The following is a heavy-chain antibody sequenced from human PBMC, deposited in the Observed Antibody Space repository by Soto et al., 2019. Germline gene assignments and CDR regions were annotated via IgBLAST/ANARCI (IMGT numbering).Heavy chain of an antibody. CDR3: AKDDFTDGGDDYFDY. D-gene: IGHD2-21*02. CDR2: IGASGDIT. J-gene: IGHJ4*02. CDR1: GFSFTNFA. V-gene: IGHV3-23*01. Sequence: EVQLLESGGGLVQPGGSLRLSCAASGFSFTNFAMSWVRQAPGKGLEWVAGIGASGDITWYADSVKGRLSISRDNSKNTLYLQLNSLRFEDTAVYYCAKDDFTDGGDDYFDYWGPGTLVTVSS.